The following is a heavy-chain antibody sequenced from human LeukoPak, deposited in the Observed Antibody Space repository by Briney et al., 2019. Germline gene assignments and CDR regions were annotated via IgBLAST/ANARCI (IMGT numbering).Heavy chain of an antibody. Sequence: ASVKVSCKASGYTFTGYYMHWVRQAPGQGLEWMGWINPNIGGTSYAQKFQGRVTMTTDTSIRTAYMELSRRRSDETAVYYCGRGVVTIMDSAGLFDYWGQGTLVTVSS. V-gene: IGHV1-2*02. CDR3: GRGVVTIMDSAGLFDY. J-gene: IGHJ4*02. D-gene: IGHD5-12*01. CDR1: GYTFTGYY. CDR2: INPNIGGT.